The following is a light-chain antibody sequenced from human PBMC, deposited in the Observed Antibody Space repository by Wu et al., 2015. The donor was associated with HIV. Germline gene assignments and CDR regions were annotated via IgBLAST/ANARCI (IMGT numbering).Light chain of an antibody. CDR2: GAS. J-gene: IGKJ5*01. CDR1: QSVSSSY. CDR3: QQYGSSSIT. Sequence: EIVLTQSPGTLSLSPGERATLSCRASQSVSSSYLAWYQQKPGQAPRLLIYGASSRATGIPDRFSGSGSGTDFTLTISRLEPEDFALYYCQQYGSSSITFGQDTRLEIK. V-gene: IGKV3-20*01.